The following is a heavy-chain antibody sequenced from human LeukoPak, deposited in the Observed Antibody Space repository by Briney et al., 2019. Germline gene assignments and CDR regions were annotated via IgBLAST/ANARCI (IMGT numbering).Heavy chain of an antibody. V-gene: IGHV1-69*06. CDR2: IIPIFGTA. J-gene: IGHJ3*02. D-gene: IGHD5-18*01. CDR1: GGTFSSYA. CDR3: ASASRGYSYIDAFDI. Sequence: ASVKVSCKASGGTFSSYAISWVRQAPGQGLEWMGGIIPIFGTANYAQKFQGRVTITADKSTSTAYMEPSSLRSEDTAVYYCASASRGYSYIDAFDIWGQGTMVTVSS.